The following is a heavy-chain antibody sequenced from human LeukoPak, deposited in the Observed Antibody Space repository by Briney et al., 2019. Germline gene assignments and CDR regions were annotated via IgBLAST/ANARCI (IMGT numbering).Heavy chain of an antibody. CDR3: XXXXXXIAYRGAFYY. V-gene: IGHV3-21*04. CDR2: ISGSGGST. J-gene: IGHJ4*02. D-gene: IGHD2-21*01. Sequence: CXXSEFTFRTYSMNWVRQAPGKGLEWVSAISGSGGSTYYADSVKGRFTISRDNAKNSLYLQMNSLRAEDTAVYYXXXXXXXIAYRGAFYYWGQGTLVTVSS. CDR1: EFTFRTYS.